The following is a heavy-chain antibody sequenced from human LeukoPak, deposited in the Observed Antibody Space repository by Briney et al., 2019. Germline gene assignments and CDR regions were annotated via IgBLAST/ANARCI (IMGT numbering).Heavy chain of an antibody. CDR1: GGSISSGSYY. CDR3: ARDRRSIAARPSPSGWFDP. D-gene: IGHD6-6*01. CDR2: IYTSGST. J-gene: IGHJ5*02. Sequence: SETLSLTCTVSGGSISSGSYYWSWIRQPAGKGLEWIGRIYTSGSTNYNPSLKSRVTISVDTSKNQFSLKLSSVTAADTAVYYCARDRRSIAARPSPSGWFDPWGQGTLVTVSS. V-gene: IGHV4-61*02.